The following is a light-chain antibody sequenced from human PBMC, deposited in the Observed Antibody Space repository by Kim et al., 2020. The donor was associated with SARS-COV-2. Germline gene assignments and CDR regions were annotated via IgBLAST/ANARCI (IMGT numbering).Light chain of an antibody. CDR1: QSLSSEY. J-gene: IGKJ2*01. Sequence: IVLTQSPGTLSLSPGERATLSCRASQSLSSEYFAWYQQASGQPPRLLNFGATSRAAGIPDRFSGSGSWKGFTLTISRLEPEDFAVYYCQQYKRSPPADTLGQETKLE. CDR2: GAT. V-gene: IGKV3-20*01. CDR3: QQYKRSPPADT.